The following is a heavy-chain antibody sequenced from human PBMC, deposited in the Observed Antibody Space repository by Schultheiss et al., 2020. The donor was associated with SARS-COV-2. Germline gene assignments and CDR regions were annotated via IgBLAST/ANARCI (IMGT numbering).Heavy chain of an antibody. V-gene: IGHV3-21*01. CDR3: ARGLDITIFGVAN. CDR2: ISSSSSYI. D-gene: IGHD3-3*01. J-gene: IGHJ4*02. Sequence: GGSLRLSCAASGFTFSSYSMNWVRQAPGKGLEWVSSISSSSSYIYYADSVKGRFTISRDNAKNSLYLQMNSLRDEDTAVYYCARGLDITIFGVANWGQGTLVTVSS. CDR1: GFTFSSYS.